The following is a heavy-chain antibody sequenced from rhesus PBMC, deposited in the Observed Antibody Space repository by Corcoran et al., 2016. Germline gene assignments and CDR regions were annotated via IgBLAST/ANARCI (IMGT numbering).Heavy chain of an antibody. V-gene: IGHV3S5*01. J-gene: IGHJ2*01. D-gene: IGHD6-13*01. CDR3: AKEGAAGYWYFDL. CDR1: GFTFSAYG. Sequence: EVQLVESGGGLVQPGGSLRLSCAASGFTFSAYGMSWVRQAPGKGLEWVSYISNGGGSTYYAESVRGRLPISRDNAKNTLSLQMNSLRLEDTAVYYCAKEGAAGYWYFDLWGPGTPITISS. CDR2: ISNGGGST.